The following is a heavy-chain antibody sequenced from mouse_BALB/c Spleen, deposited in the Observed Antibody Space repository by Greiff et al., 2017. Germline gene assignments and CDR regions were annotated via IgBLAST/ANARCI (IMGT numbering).Heavy chain of an antibody. Sequence: QVQLKESGPGLVAPSQSLSITCTVSGFSLTSYGVHWVRQPPGKGLEWLGVIWAGGSTNYNSALMSRLSISKDNSKSQVFLKMNSLQTDDTAMYYCAIYGYDGDAMDYWGQGTSVTVSS. CDR3: AIYGYDGDAMDY. CDR1: GFSLTSYG. D-gene: IGHD2-2*01. CDR2: IWAGGST. V-gene: IGHV2-9*02. J-gene: IGHJ4*01.